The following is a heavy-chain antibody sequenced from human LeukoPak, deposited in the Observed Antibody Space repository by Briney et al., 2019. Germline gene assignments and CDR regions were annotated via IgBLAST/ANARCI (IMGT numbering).Heavy chain of an antibody. V-gene: IGHV4-59*02. CDR2: ISNRGST. CDR1: GASVRSHF. Sequence: PSETLSLTCGISGASVRSHFWSWIRQTPGMGLEWIGYISNRGSTAYNPSLRSRVTISVDAPKNEVSLNVRSVSPADTAVYYCAKDVSGTYYAFDVWGQGITV. CDR3: AKDVSGTYYAFDV. D-gene: IGHD3-22*01. J-gene: IGHJ3*01.